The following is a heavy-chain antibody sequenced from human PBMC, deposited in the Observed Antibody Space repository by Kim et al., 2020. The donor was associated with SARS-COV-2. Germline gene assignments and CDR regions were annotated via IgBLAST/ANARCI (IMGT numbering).Heavy chain of an antibody. CDR1: GFTFSSYA. D-gene: IGHD3-3*01. J-gene: IGHJ4*02. CDR3: AKDRSLPSRVVNAGDLFY. V-gene: IGHV3-23*01. Sequence: GGSLRLSCAASGFTFSSYAMSWVRQAPGKGLEWVSAISGSGGSTYYADSVKGRFTISRDNSKNTLYLQMNSLRAEDTAVYYCAKDRSLPSRVVNAGDLFYWGQGTLVTVSS. CDR2: ISGSGGST.